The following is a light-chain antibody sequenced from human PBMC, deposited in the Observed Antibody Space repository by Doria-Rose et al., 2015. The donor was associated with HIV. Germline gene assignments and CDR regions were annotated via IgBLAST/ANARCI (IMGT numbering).Light chain of an antibody. J-gene: IGLJ2*01. CDR2: EVN. V-gene: IGLV2-14*01. CDR1: SSDIGTYIY. CDR3: SSYTSSSTLV. Sequence: GQSITISCTGTSSDIGTYIYVSWYQQHPGKAPKLMIYEVNNRPSGVSNRFSGSKSGNTASLTISGLQAEDDADYYCSSYTSSSTLVFGGGTKLTVL.